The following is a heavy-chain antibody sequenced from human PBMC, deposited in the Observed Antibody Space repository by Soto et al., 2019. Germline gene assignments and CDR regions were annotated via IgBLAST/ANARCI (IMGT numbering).Heavy chain of an antibody. CDR3: ARALTTYYYYYMDV. Sequence: GGSLRLSCAASGFTFSSYWMSWVRQAPGKGLEWVANIKQDGSEKYYVDSVKGRFTISRDNAKNSLYLQMNSLRAEDTAVYYCARALTTYYYYYMDVWGKGTTVTVSS. V-gene: IGHV3-7*01. CDR1: GFTFSSYW. CDR2: IKQDGSEK. J-gene: IGHJ6*03.